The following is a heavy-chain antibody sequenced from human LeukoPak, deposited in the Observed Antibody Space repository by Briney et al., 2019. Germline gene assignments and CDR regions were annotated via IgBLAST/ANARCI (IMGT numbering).Heavy chain of an antibody. CDR1: GGSFSGYD. CDR3: ARRCSDGSRNSNDAFDI. J-gene: IGHJ3*02. CDR2: INHSGSN. V-gene: IGHV4-34*01. Sequence: SETLSRTCAVYGGSFSGYDWSWIRQPPGKGLEWIGEINHSGSNNYNPSLKSRVTISVDTSKKQFSLKLSSVTAADTAVYYCARRCSDGSRNSNDAFDIWGQGTMVTVSS. D-gene: IGHD2-15*01.